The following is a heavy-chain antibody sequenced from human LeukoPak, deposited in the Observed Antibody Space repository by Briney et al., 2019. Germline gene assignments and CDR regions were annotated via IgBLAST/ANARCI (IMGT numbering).Heavy chain of an antibody. CDR1: GYTFTGYY. V-gene: IGHV1-2*02. CDR3: ARKITMVRGAGYRFDP. D-gene: IGHD3-10*01. J-gene: IGHJ5*02. CDR2: INPNSGGT. Sequence: ASVKVSCKASGYTFTGYYMHWVRQAPGQGLEWMGWINPNSGGTNYAQKFQGRVTMTRDTSISTAYMELSRLRSGDTVVYVCARKITMVRGAGYRFDPWGQGTLVTVSS.